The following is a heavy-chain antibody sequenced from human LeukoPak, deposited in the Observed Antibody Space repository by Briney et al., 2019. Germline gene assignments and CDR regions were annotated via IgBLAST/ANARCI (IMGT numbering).Heavy chain of an antibody. CDR3: ARGGYSYVPYNWFDP. CDR2: MSYSGRT. J-gene: IGHJ5*02. D-gene: IGHD5-18*01. V-gene: IGHV4-59*08. Sequence: PSETLSLTCTVSGGSVSSYYWSWIRQTPEKGLEWIGYMSYSGRTDYVPSLKSRVTISVDTSKNQFSLKLSSVTAADTAVYYCARGGYSYVPYNWFDPWGQGTLVTVSS. CDR1: GGSVSSYY.